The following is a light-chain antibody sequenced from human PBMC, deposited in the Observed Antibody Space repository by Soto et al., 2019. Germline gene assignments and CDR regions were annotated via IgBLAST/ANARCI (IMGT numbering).Light chain of an antibody. CDR2: AAS. Sequence: DIQMTQSPSSLSASVGDRVTITCRASQGIIDYLAWYQQRPGKPPRLLIYAASTLQSGVPSRFSGSGAGTDLTLTISSLQPEDVATYYCQKYNSAPRTFGQGTKVEIK. V-gene: IGKV1-27*01. CDR1: QGIIDY. J-gene: IGKJ1*01. CDR3: QKYNSAPRT.